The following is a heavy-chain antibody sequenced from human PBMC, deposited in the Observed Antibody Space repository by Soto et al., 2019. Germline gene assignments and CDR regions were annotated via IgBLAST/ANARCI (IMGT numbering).Heavy chain of an antibody. CDR1: GDSINSSHW. Sequence: QVQLQESGPGLVKPSGTLSLTCVVSGDSINSSHWWNWVRQPPETGLEWIGQISHSGNTSYNPSLTSRVTISGDKSKSHFSLKLTSVTAADTAVYYCAARHFWSRPWTDRRLDYWGQGTLVTVSS. D-gene: IGHD3-3*02. CDR2: ISHSGNT. J-gene: IGHJ4*02. CDR3: AARHFWSRPWTDRRLDY. V-gene: IGHV4-4*02.